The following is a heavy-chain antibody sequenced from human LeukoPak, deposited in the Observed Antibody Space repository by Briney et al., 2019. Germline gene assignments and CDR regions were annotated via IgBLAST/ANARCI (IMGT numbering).Heavy chain of an antibody. CDR3: AKRTSNWNYFDY. CDR2: ISGSGGST. D-gene: IGHD1-20*01. Sequence: GGSLRLSCAASGFTFSSYAMSWVRQAPGKGLEWVLAISGSGGSTYYADSVKGRFTISRDNSKNTLYLQMNSLRAEDTAVYYCAKRTSNWNYFDYWGQGTLVTVSS. V-gene: IGHV3-23*01. CDR1: GFTFSSYA. J-gene: IGHJ4*02.